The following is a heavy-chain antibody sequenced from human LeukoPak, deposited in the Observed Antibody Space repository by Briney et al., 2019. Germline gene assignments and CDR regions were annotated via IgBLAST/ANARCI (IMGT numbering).Heavy chain of an antibody. J-gene: IGHJ4*02. Sequence: SGGSLRLSCAASGFTFSSYAMSWVRQAPGKGLEWVSAISGSGGSTYYADSVKGRFTISRDNSKNTLYLQMNSLRAEDTAVYYCAKSKGGPQYYFDYWGQGTLVTVSS. CDR3: AKSKGGPQYYFDY. V-gene: IGHV3-23*01. CDR1: GFTFSSYA. D-gene: IGHD2-15*01. CDR2: ISGSGGST.